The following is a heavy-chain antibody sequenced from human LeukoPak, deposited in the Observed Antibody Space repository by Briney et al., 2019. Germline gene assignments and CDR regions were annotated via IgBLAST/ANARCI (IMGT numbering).Heavy chain of an antibody. J-gene: IGHJ4*02. D-gene: IGHD6-19*01. CDR1: GFIFSDHS. CDR3: AREPSGWYLDY. CDR2: ISGSSNYI. Sequence: GGSLRLSCAVSGFIFSDHSINWVRQAPGKGLEWVSYISGSSNYIYYADSVKGRFTISRDSAKNSVYLQMNSLGVEDTAVYYCAREPSGWYLDYWGRGTPVTVSS. V-gene: IGHV3-21*01.